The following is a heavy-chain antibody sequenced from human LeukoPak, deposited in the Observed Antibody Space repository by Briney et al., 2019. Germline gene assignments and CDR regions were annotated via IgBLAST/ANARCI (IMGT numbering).Heavy chain of an antibody. CDR1: GGSIGSYY. CDR2: IYYSGST. CDR3: AGRNVVVPAAVFDP. J-gene: IGHJ5*02. Sequence: SETLSLTCTVSGGSIGSYYWSWIRQPPGKGLEWIGYIYYSGSTNYNPSLKSRVTISVDTSKNQFSLKLSSVTAADTAVYYCAGRNVVVPAAVFDPWGQGTLVTVSS. V-gene: IGHV4-59*01. D-gene: IGHD2-2*01.